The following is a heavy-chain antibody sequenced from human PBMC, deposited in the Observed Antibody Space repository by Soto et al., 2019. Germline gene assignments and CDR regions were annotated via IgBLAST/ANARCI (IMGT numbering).Heavy chain of an antibody. CDR1: GYTFTNYY. J-gene: IGHJ5*02. D-gene: IGHD3-3*01. CDR2: INPSGGST. V-gene: IGHV1-46*01. Sequence: ASVKVSCKASGYTFTNYYIHWVRQAPGQGLEWMGIINPSGGSTSYAQKFQDRVTMTTDTSTSTAYMELRSLRSDDTAIYYCARDPHEFWTSYWFDPWGQGTPVTVSS. CDR3: ARDPHEFWTSYWFDP.